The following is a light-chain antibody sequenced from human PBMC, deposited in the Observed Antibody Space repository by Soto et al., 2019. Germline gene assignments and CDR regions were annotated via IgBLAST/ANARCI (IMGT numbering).Light chain of an antibody. CDR1: QNIDKW. CDR2: DAS. J-gene: IGKJ1*01. V-gene: IGKV1-5*01. Sequence: DIQMTQSPSTLSASVGDRVSITCRASQNIDKWLAWYQQKPQKAPKLLIFDASTLESGVPSRFSGSGSGTEFTLTISSLQPDDFATYYCQQYNSYSRTFGQGTKVDIK. CDR3: QQYNSYSRT.